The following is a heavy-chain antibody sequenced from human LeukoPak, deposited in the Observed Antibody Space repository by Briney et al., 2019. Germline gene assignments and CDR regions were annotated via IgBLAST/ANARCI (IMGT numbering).Heavy chain of an antibody. CDR2: IYYNGIT. D-gene: IGHD5-18*01. Sequence: PSETLSVTCTVSGGSLSRNYWTWVRQPPGKGLEWIDYIYYNGITNYSPSLKSRLTTYIDTSKNQFSLKLSSVTAADTAIYYCARLGFRDWGQGNLVTVPS. CDR1: GGSLSRNY. J-gene: IGHJ4*02. V-gene: IGHV4-59*08. CDR3: ARLGFRD.